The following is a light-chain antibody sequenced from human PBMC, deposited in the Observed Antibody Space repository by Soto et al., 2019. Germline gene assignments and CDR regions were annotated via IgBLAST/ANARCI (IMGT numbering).Light chain of an antibody. V-gene: IGKV1-33*01. Sequence: DIQMTQSPSSVSASIGDRVTITCRASQDITGFLNWYQHKSGEAPKVLIYDATHLETGVPSRFSGHGSATYFSLTITSLQPEDVGTYYCQRYHALPFTFGPGAKVEI. CDR3: QRYHALPFT. CDR2: DAT. J-gene: IGKJ3*01. CDR1: QDITGF.